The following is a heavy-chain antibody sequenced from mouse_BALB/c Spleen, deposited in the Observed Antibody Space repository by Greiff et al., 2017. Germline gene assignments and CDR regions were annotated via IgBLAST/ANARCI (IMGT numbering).Heavy chain of an antibody. CDR3: ARGENYYGSSYAMDY. V-gene: IGHV1-14*01. CDR1: GYTFTSYV. D-gene: IGHD1-1*01. J-gene: IGHJ4*01. CDR2: INPYNDGT. Sequence: VQLQQSGPELVKPGASVKMSCKASGYTFTSYVMHWVKQKPGQGLEWIGYINPYNDGTKYNEKFKGKATLTSDKSSSTAYMELSSLTSEDSAVYYCARGENYYGSSYAMDYWGQGTSVTVSS.